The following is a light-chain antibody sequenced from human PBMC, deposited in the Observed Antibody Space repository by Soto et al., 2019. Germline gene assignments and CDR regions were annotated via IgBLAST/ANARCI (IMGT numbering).Light chain of an antibody. CDR1: SSDIGAFNF. Sequence: QSALTQPASVSGSPGQSITISCTGTSSDIGAFNFVSWYQQHSGTAPKVLIYGVTNRPSGVAYRFSGSKSGNTASLIISGLQPEYEGDYYCSSFTSASTRIFGPGTKLTVL. CDR2: GVT. V-gene: IGLV2-14*03. J-gene: IGLJ1*01. CDR3: SSFTSASTRI.